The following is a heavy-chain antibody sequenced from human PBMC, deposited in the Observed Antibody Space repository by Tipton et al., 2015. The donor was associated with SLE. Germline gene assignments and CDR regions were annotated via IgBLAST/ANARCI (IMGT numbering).Heavy chain of an antibody. D-gene: IGHD3-9*01. CDR3: ARVQEDAILTGYFFDY. J-gene: IGHJ4*02. V-gene: IGHV4-31*03. CDR2: IYYSGST. CDR1: GGSISSGGYY. Sequence: LRLSCTVSGGSISSGGYYLSWIRQHPGKGLEWMGYIYYSGSTYYNPSLKSRVTLSVGTSKNQFSLKLSSVTAADTAVYYCARVQEDAILTGYFFDYWGQGTLVTVSS.